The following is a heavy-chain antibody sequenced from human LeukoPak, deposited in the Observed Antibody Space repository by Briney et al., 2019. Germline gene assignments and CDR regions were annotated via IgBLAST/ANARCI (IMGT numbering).Heavy chain of an antibody. J-gene: IGHJ5*02. CDR3: ARGDCSSTSCLRPQEYNWFDP. CDR1: GYTFTSYD. D-gene: IGHD2-2*01. V-gene: IGHV1-8*01. Sequence: ASVKVSCKASGYTFTSYDINWVRQATGQGLEWMGWMNPNSGNTGYAQKFQGRVTMTRNTSISTAYMELSRLRSDDTAMYYCARGDCSSTSCLRPQEYNWFDPWGQGTLVTVSS. CDR2: MNPNSGNT.